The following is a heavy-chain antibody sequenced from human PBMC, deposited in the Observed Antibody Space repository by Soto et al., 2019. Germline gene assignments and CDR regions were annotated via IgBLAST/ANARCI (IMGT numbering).Heavy chain of an antibody. Sequence: SGPTLVNPTQTLTLTCTFSGFSLSTSGMCVSWIRQPPGKALEWLALIDRDDDKYYSTSLKTRLTISKDTSKNQVVLTMTNMDPVDTATYYCARYDSKKGLFDPWGQGTLVTVSS. V-gene: IGHV2-70*01. CDR3: ARYDSKKGLFDP. CDR1: GFSLSTSGMC. J-gene: IGHJ5*02. CDR2: IDRDDDK. D-gene: IGHD3-22*01.